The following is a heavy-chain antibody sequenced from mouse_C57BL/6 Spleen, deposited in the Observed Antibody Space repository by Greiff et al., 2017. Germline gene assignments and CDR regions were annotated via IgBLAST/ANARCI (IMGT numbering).Heavy chain of an antibody. CDR1: GYTFTSYT. D-gene: IGHD1-1*01. CDR3: ARACGSSYDYYAMDY. V-gene: IGHV1-4*01. Sequence: QVQLQQSGAELARPGASVKMSCKASGYTFTSYTMHWVKQRPGQGLEWIGYINPSSGYTKYNQKFKDKATLTADKSSSTAYMQLSSLTSEDSAVYYCARACGSSYDYYAMDYWGQGTSVTVSS. J-gene: IGHJ4*01. CDR2: INPSSGYT.